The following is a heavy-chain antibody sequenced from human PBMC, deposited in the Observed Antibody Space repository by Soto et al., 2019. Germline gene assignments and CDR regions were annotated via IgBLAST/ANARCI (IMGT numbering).Heavy chain of an antibody. CDR1: GFTFSSYS. V-gene: IGHV3-21*01. CDR3: AREVDYGSGSYPE. D-gene: IGHD3-10*01. CDR2: ISSSSSYI. J-gene: IGHJ4*02. Sequence: EVQLVESGGGLVKPGGSLRLSCAASGFTFSSYSMNWVRQAPGKGLEWVSSISSSSSYIYYADSVKVRFTISRDNAKNSLYLQMNSLRAEDTAVYYCAREVDYGSGSYPEWGQGTLVTVSS.